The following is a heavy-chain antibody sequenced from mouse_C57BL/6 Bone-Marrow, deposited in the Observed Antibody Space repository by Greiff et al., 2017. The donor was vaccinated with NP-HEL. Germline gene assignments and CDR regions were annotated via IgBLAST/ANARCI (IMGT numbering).Heavy chain of an antibody. V-gene: IGHV1-69*01. J-gene: IGHJ3*01. D-gene: IGHD2-4*01. CDR2: IDPSDSYT. CDR1: GYTFTSYW. Sequence: QVQLQQPGAELVMPGASVKLSCKASGYTFTSYWMHWVKQRPGQGLEWIGEIDPSDSYTNYNRKFKGKSTLTVDKSSSTAYMQLSSLTSEDSAVYYCATYYDFAYWGQGTLVTVSA. CDR3: ATYYDFAY.